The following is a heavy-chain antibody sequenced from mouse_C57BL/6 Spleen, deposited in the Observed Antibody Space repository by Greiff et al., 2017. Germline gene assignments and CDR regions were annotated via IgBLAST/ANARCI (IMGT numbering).Heavy chain of an antibody. V-gene: IGHV1-39*01. CDR2: INPNYGTT. Sequence: VQLQQSGPELVKPGASVKISCKASGYSFTDYYMNWVKQSPGKSLEWIGVINPNYGTTSYNQKFKGKATLTADQSSSTAYMQLSSLTSEDSAVYYSAKSYGNCKYFDVWGTGTTVTVSS. CDR1: GYSFTDYY. D-gene: IGHD2-1*01. CDR3: AKSYGNCKYFDV. J-gene: IGHJ1*03.